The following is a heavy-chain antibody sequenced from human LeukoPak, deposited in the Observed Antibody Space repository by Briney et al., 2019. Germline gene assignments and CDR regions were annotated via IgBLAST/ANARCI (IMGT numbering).Heavy chain of an antibody. CDR1: GFTFSSYG. CDR2: IWYDGSNK. Sequence: GRSLRLSCAASGFTFSSYGMHWVRQAPGKGLEWVAVIWYDGSNKYYADSVKGRFTISRDNSKNTLYLQMNGLRAEDTAVYYCARENFPPRSPYYYYGMDVWGQRTTVTVSS. J-gene: IGHJ6*02. CDR3: ARENFPPRSPYYYYGMDV. V-gene: IGHV3-33*01.